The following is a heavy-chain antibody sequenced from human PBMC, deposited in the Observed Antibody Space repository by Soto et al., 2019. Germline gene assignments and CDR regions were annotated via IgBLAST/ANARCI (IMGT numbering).Heavy chain of an antibody. D-gene: IGHD5-12*01. V-gene: IGHV3-23*01. CDR2: IGGSGVTT. CDR3: AKDRLSSPCTWFDP. CDR1: GFTFDNYA. Sequence: PGGSLRLSCAASGFTFDNYAMSWVRQAPGKGLEWVSGIGGSGVTTYYAHSVKGRFTISRDNSKNTLYLQMNSLRAEDTAVYYCAKDRLSSPCTWFDPWGQGTLVTVS. J-gene: IGHJ5*02.